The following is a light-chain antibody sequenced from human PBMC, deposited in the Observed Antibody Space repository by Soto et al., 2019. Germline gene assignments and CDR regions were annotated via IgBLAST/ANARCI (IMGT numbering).Light chain of an antibody. J-gene: IGKJ1*01. CDR1: QTISHW. Sequence: DIHLTQSPSTLSAPVGDRVTITCRASQTISHWLAWYQQKPGKAPKLLIFDASNLENGVPSRFSGSGSGTEFTLTITGLQPDDFATYYCQQYNTYWTFGQGTKVEI. CDR3: QQYNTYWT. CDR2: DAS. V-gene: IGKV1-5*01.